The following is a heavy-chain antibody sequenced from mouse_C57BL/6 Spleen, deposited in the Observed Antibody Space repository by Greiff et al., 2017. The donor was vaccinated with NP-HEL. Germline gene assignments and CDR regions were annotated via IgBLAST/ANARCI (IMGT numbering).Heavy chain of an antibody. CDR1: GYTFTDYE. J-gene: IGHJ2*01. Sequence: QVQLQQSGAELVRPGASVTLSCKASGYTFTDYEMHWVKQTPVHGLEWIGAIDPETGGTAYNQKFKGKAILTADKSSSTAYMELRSLTSEDSAVYYCTRGTGLTGHYWGQGTTLTVSS. CDR3: TRGTGLTGHY. D-gene: IGHD4-1*01. V-gene: IGHV1-15*01. CDR2: IDPETGGT.